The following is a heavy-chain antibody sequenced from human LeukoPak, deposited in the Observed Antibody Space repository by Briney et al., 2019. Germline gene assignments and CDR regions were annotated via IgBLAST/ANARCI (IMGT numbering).Heavy chain of an antibody. Sequence: PSETLSLTCTVSGGSVSSGSYYWSWIRQPPGKGLEWIGYIYYSGSTNYNPSLKSRVTISVDTSKNQISLKLSSVTAADTAVYYCARNAFYYDSSGYNYYYGMDVWGQGTTVTVSS. D-gene: IGHD3-22*01. J-gene: IGHJ6*02. V-gene: IGHV4-61*01. CDR2: IYYSGST. CDR1: GGSVSSGSYY. CDR3: ARNAFYYDSSGYNYYYGMDV.